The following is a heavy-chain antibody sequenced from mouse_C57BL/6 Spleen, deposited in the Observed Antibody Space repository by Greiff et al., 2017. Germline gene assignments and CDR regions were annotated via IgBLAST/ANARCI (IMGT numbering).Heavy chain of an antibody. CDR1: GFSLTSYG. CDR2: IWRGGST. Sequence: QVQLQQSGPGLVQPSQSLSITCTVSGFSLTSYGVHWVRQSPGKGLEWLGVIWRGGSTDYNAAFMSRLSITKDNSKSQVFFKMNSLQADDTAIYXCAGYDYGGPAWFAYWGQGTLVTVSA. CDR3: AGYDYGGPAWFAY. J-gene: IGHJ3*01. V-gene: IGHV2-5*01. D-gene: IGHD2-4*01.